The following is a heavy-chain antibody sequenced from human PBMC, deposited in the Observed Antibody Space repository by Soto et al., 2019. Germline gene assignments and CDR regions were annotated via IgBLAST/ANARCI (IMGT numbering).Heavy chain of an antibody. V-gene: IGHV3-48*01. CDR2: ISSSSTSI. CDR3: ARGAYSYGLNWFDP. D-gene: IGHD5-18*01. J-gene: IGHJ5*02. Sequence: MHRVIKDQGKGLEWVSYISSSSTSIYYADSVKGRFTISRDNAKNSLYLQMNSLRVEDTAVYYCARGAYSYGLNWFDPWGQGTLVTVSS.